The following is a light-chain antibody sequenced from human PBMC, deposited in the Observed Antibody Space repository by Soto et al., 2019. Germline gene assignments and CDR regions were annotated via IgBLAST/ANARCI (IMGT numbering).Light chain of an antibody. Sequence: DIHMTQSPSTLSASVGDRVTITCRASQSISIWLAWYQQKPGKAPNLLIYKTSSLETGVPSGFSGSGSGTEFTLTISSLQPDDFATYYCQHWNDYSWTCGQGTKVEVK. CDR3: QHWNDYSWT. CDR1: QSISIW. V-gene: IGKV1-5*03. J-gene: IGKJ1*01. CDR2: KTS.